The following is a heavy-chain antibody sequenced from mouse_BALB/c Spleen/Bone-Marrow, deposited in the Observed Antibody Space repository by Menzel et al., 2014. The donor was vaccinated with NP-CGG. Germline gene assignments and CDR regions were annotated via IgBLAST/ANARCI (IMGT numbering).Heavy chain of an antibody. Sequence: VQLQQSRAELVKPGASVKLSCKASGYTFTSYYMYWVKQRPGQGLEWIGGINPSNGGTNFNEKFKSKATLTVDKSSSTAYMQLSSLTSEDSAVYYCTREAYYDYDYFDYWGQGTTLTVSS. CDR2: INPSNGGT. CDR1: GYTFTSYY. CDR3: TREAYYDYDYFDY. J-gene: IGHJ2*01. D-gene: IGHD2-4*01. V-gene: IGHV1S81*02.